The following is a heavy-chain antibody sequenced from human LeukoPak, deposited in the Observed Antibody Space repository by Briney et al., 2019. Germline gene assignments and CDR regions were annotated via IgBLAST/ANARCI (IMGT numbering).Heavy chain of an antibody. V-gene: IGHV3-30*04. Sequence: GGSLRLSCEASGFPLIKYALHWVRQAPRRRLEWVAVFSFDGKKEFYADSVKGRFTISRDNSKNALFLQMNSLQTEDTAIYYCARASMATINYYYFYMDAWGKGTTVIVSS. CDR3: ARASMATINYYYFYMDA. J-gene: IGHJ6*03. D-gene: IGHD5-24*01. CDR1: GFPLIKYA. CDR2: FSFDGKKE.